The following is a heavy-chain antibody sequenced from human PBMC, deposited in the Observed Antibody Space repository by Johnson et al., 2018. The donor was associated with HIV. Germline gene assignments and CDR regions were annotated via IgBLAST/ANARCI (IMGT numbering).Heavy chain of an antibody. CDR3: TSYSSGWPGGAFDI. D-gene: IGHD6-19*01. CDR2: IKSKTDGGTT. CDR1: GFTFSDAC. Sequence: VQLVESGGGLVQPGGSLRLSCAASGFTFSDACLNWVRQAPGKGLERVGRIKSKTDGGTTDYAAPVKGRFTISRDDSKNTLYLQMNSLKTEDTAVYYRTSYSSGWPGGAFDIWGQGTMVTVSS. V-gene: IGHV3-15*01. J-gene: IGHJ3*02.